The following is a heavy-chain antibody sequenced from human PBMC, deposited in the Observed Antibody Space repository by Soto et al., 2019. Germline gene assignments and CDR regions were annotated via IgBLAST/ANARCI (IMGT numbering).Heavy chain of an antibody. CDR1: GGSISSYY. Sequence: SETLSLTCTVSGGSISSYYWSWIRQPPGKGLEWIGYIYYSGSTNYNPSLKSRVTISVDTSKNQFSLKLSSVTAADTAVYYCARDRMFDYWGQGTLVTVPS. V-gene: IGHV4-59*01. J-gene: IGHJ4*02. CDR3: ARDRMFDY. CDR2: IYYSGST.